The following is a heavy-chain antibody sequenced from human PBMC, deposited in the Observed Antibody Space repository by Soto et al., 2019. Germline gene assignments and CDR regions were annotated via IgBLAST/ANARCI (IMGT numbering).Heavy chain of an antibody. J-gene: IGHJ4*02. V-gene: IGHV4-34*01. D-gene: IGHD6-19*01. CDR1: GRTFSGYI. CDR2: INHSGSA. CDR3: ARGLITGSHYSGGWYYFDS. Sequence: PSQTRSLTCAGYGRTFSGYIWSWIRQSPGKGLQWIGQINHSGSASYNPSLKSRVTISVHTSNSQFSLELSSVTAADTAVYYCARGLITGSHYSGGWYYFDSWGQGTQVTVS.